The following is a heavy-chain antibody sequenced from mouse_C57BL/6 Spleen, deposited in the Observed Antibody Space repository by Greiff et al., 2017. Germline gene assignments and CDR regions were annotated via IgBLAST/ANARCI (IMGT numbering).Heavy chain of an antibody. CDR2: IYPRSGTT. CDR3: ASPYYSNYWFAY. V-gene: IGHV1-81*01. CDR1: GYTFTSYG. Sequence: VQLQQSGAELARPGASVKLSCKASGYTFTSYGISWVKQRTGQGLEWIGEIYPRSGTTYYNEKFKGKATLTADKSSSTAYMELRSLTSEDSAVYFCASPYYSNYWFAYWGQGTLVTVSA. J-gene: IGHJ3*01. D-gene: IGHD2-5*01.